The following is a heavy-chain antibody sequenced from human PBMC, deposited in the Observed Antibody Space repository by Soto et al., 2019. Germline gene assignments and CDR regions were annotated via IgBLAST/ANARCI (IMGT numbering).Heavy chain of an antibody. D-gene: IGHD4-17*01. J-gene: IGHJ4*02. CDR2: IKSKTDGGTA. CDR1: GFTFSNVW. Sequence: EVQLVESGGDLVEPGGSLRLSCAASGFTFSNVWMAWVRQAPGKGLEFIGRIKSKTDGGTADYAAPVKGSFTISSDDSKNTLYLELNSLKTEETAVYYGTTPLRWVFDFGYWGQGPLVTVSS. V-gene: IGHV3-15*01. CDR3: TTPLRWVFDFGY.